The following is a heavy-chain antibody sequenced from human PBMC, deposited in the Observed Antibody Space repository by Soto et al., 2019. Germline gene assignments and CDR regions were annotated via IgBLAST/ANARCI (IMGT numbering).Heavy chain of an antibody. CDR2: ISYDASAS. V-gene: IGHV3-30-3*01. J-gene: IGHJ4*02. CDR1: GITFSAYA. D-gene: IGHD3-22*01. CDR3: VLDYNDCSGRFYY. Sequence: QVQLVESGGGVVQPGTSLRLSCAASGITFSAYAMHWFRQAPGKGLVWVARISYDASASSNADSVKGRFTISRDNSRSTLYLQMNSLRTDDTAIYYCVLDYNDCSGRFYYWGQGALVTVSS.